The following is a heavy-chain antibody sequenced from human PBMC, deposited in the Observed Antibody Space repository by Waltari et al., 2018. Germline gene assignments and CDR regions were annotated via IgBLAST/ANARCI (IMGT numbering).Heavy chain of an antibody. V-gene: IGHV4-39*07. CDR3: ARGNVLEWLSHPFDY. J-gene: IGHJ4*02. CDR1: GGSISSSSHY. Sequence: QVQLQESGQGLVKPSETLHLTCTVSGGSISSSSHYWGWIRQPPWKGLEWIGSIYYSGSTYYNPSLKSRVTISVDTSKNQFSLKLSSVTAADTAVYYCARGNVLEWLSHPFDYWGQGTLVTVSS. CDR2: IYYSGST. D-gene: IGHD3-3*01.